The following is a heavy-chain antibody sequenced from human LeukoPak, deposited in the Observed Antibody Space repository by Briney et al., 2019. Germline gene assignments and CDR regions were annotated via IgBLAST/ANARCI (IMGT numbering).Heavy chain of an antibody. CDR1: GFTFSSYG. Sequence: QTGGSLRLSCAASGFTFSSYGMHWVRQAPGKGLEWVAFIRYDGSNKYYADSVKGRFTISRDNSKNTLYLQMNSLRSEDTAVYYCAKDRVFSPYYYDSSGYYFWGQGTLVTVSS. V-gene: IGHV3-30*02. J-gene: IGHJ4*02. D-gene: IGHD3-22*01. CDR2: IRYDGSNK. CDR3: AKDRVFSPYYYDSSGYYF.